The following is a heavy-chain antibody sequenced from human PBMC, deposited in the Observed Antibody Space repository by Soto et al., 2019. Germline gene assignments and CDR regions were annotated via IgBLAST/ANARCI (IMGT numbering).Heavy chain of an antibody. D-gene: IGHD5-12*01. CDR2: ISSSGSTT. Sequence: GGSLRLSCASSGFTFSSYEMNWVRQAPGKGPEWISYISSSGSTTSYADSVKGRFTISRDNAKNSLELQMNSLRAEDTAVYYCVRGPGCGYGICSRFDYWGQGSLVTVSS. CDR1: GFTFSSYE. V-gene: IGHV3-48*03. J-gene: IGHJ4*02. CDR3: VRGPGCGYGICSRFDY.